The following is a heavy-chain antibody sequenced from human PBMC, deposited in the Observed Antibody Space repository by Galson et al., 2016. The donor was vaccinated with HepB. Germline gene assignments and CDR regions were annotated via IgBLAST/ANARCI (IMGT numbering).Heavy chain of an antibody. CDR1: GYTFTGYY. Sequence: SVKVSCKASGYTFTGYYMHWVRQAPGQGLEWMGWINPNNGGTNYAQKFQGRVTMTRDTSISTAYMELSRLRSDDTAVYYCARVFGVVITNWYFDLWGRGTLVTVSS. CDR2: INPNNGGT. J-gene: IGHJ2*01. CDR3: ARVFGVVITNWYFDL. V-gene: IGHV1-2*02. D-gene: IGHD3-3*01.